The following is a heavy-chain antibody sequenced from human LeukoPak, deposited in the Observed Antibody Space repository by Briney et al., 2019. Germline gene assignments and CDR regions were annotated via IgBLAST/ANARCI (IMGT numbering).Heavy chain of an antibody. CDR2: ISVRGITI. J-gene: IGHJ4*02. D-gene: IGHD4-17*01. V-gene: IGHV3-11*01. CDR3: ASGGDYAGIAALFRH. Sequence: GGSLRLSCAASGFNFSASYMSWIRQAPGKGLEWVSYISVRGITINYADSVKGRFSIFRDDAKSSLFLQMNNLKTEDTALYYCASGGDYAGIAALFRHWGQGSLVTVSS. CDR1: GFNFSASY.